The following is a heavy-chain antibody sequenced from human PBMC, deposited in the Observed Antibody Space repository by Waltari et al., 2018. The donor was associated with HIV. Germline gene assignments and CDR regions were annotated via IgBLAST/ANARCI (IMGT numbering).Heavy chain of an antibody. V-gene: IGHV4-39*01. CDR1: GPSISSRRYY. CDR2: TMYSGGT. CDR3: ARHDGTSYYFGSDMNPRPFSFWFAS. D-gene: IGHD3-10*01. Sequence: QLLLQESGPGLVRPSETLSLTCTVTGPSISSRRYYWGWVRQPPGKGLEWIVSTMYSGGTYNHPSLKRRVGISVDTSRNQFALNLTSVTAADTALYYCARHDGTSYYFGSDMNPRPFSFWFASWGQGILVTVSS. J-gene: IGHJ5*01.